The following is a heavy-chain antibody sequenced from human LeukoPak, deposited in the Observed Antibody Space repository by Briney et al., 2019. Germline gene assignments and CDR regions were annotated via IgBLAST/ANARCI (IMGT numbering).Heavy chain of an antibody. D-gene: IGHD3-22*01. Sequence: PGGSLRLSCAASGFTFSTYSVNWVRQAPGKGLEWVSSISGSSNYIYYADSVKGRFTISRDNAKNSLYLQMNSLRAEDTAVYYCARDPLYDSSGSQNWGQGTLVTVSS. CDR3: ARDPLYDSSGSQN. CDR1: GFTFSTYS. CDR2: ISGSSNYI. V-gene: IGHV3-21*01. J-gene: IGHJ4*02.